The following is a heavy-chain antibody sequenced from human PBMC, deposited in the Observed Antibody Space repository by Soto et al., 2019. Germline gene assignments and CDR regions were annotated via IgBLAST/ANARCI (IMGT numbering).Heavy chain of an antibody. CDR1: GFTFSSYA. CDR3: AKDHGFWSGYPNPFDY. Sequence: PGGSLRLSCAASGFTFSSYAMSWVRQAPGKGLEWVSAISGSGGSTYYADSVKGRFTISRDNSKNTLYLQMNSLRAEDTAVYYCAKDHGFWSGYPNPFDYWGQGTLVTVS. D-gene: IGHD3-3*01. V-gene: IGHV3-23*01. J-gene: IGHJ4*02. CDR2: ISGSGGST.